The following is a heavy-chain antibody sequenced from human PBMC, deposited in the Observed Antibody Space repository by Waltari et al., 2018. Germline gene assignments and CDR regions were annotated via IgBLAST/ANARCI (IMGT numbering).Heavy chain of an antibody. CDR3: ARDYCDRTYCHGMDV. Sequence: VQLVESGGGVVQPGRSLRLSCAASEFPSSWYAMPGVRQAPGKGLEWVAVISYNERNIYYVDSVKGRFTISRDNSKKTLYLQMNSLRAEDTAVYYCARDYCDRTYCHGMDVWAEGPRSPSP. D-gene: IGHD3-22*01. CDR1: EFPSSWYA. V-gene: IGHV3-30*03. J-gene: IGHJ6*02. CDR2: ISYNERNI.